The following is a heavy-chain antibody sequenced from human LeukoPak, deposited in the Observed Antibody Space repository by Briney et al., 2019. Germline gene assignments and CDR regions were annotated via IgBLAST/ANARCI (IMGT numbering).Heavy chain of an antibody. Sequence: PGGSLRLSCAASGFTFDDYAMHWVRQAPGKGLEWVSGISWNSGSIGYADSVKGRFTISRDNAKNLQYLQMNSLRAEDTAVYYCARGAGWLVEDWGQGTLVTVSS. CDR1: GFTFDDYA. J-gene: IGHJ4*02. CDR2: ISWNSGSI. CDR3: ARGAGWLVED. D-gene: IGHD6-19*01. V-gene: IGHV3-9*01.